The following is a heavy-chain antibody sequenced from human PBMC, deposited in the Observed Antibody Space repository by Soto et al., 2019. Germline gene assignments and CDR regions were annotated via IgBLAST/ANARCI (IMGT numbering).Heavy chain of an antibody. Sequence: GESLKISYKGSGYSFTSYWIGWVRQMPGKGLEWMGIIYPGDSDTRYSPSFQGQVTISADKSISTAYLQWSSLRSDDTAVYYCARDRGDIVVVPAARYYYYGMDVWGQGTTVTVSS. CDR3: ARDRGDIVVVPAARYYYYGMDV. D-gene: IGHD2-2*01. V-gene: IGHV5-51*01. J-gene: IGHJ6*02. CDR1: GYSFTSYW. CDR2: IYPGDSDT.